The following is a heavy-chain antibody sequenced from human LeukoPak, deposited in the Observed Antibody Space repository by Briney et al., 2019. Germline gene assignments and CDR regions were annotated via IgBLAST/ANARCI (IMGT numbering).Heavy chain of an antibody. CDR3: ATSPESIAARL. D-gene: IGHD6-6*01. V-gene: IGHV4-59*01. J-gene: IGHJ4*02. Sequence: PSETLSLTCTGSGGSISSYYWSWIRQPPGKGLEWIGYIYYSGSTNYNPSLKSRVTISVDTSKNQFSLKLSSVTAADTAVYYCATSPESIAARLWGQGTLVTVSS. CDR1: GGSISSYY. CDR2: IYYSGST.